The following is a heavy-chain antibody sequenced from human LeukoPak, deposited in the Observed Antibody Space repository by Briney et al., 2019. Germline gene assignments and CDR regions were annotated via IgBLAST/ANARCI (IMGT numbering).Heavy chain of an antibody. Sequence: ASVKVSCKASGYTFTGYYLHWVRQAPGQGLEWMGWINPDSGDTNYLQKFQGRVTMTRDTSISTAYMELSRLSSDDTAAYYCTRDLLGGSGTFDPWGQGTLVTVSS. D-gene: IGHD3-10*01. CDR1: GYTFTGYY. CDR3: TRDLLGGSGTFDP. V-gene: IGHV1-2*02. J-gene: IGHJ5*02. CDR2: INPDSGDT.